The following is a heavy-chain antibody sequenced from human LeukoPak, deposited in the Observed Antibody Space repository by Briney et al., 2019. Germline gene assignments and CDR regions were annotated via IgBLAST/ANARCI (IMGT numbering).Heavy chain of an antibody. V-gene: IGHV4-4*02. CDR2: IYHSGST. CDR1: GGSISSSNW. Sequence: SGTLSLTCAVSGGSISSSNWWSWVRQPPGKGLEWIGEIYHSGSTNYNPSLKSRVTISVDTSKNQFSLKLSSVTAADTAVYYCASHLKKYYYGSGSYYDKPLNWFDPWGQGTLVTVSS. J-gene: IGHJ5*02. CDR3: ASHLKKYYYGSGSYYDKPLNWFDP. D-gene: IGHD3-10*01.